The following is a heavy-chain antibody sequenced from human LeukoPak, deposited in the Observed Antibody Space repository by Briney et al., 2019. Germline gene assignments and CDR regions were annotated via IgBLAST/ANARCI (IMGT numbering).Heavy chain of an antibody. V-gene: IGHV3-48*02. Sequence: GESLRLSCTASGFTFSTYSMNWVRQAPGKGLEWVSYISSSSSTIYYADSVKGRFTISRDNAKNSLYLQMNSLRDEDTAVYYCARASFQRWLQLGGDWGQGALVTVSS. J-gene: IGHJ4*02. CDR3: ARASFQRWLQLGGD. CDR2: ISSSSSTI. D-gene: IGHD5-24*01. CDR1: GFTFSTYS.